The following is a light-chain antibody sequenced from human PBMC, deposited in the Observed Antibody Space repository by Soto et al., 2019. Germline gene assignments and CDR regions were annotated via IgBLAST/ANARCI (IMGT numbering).Light chain of an antibody. CDR3: SSYAGDNSFPYV. J-gene: IGLJ1*01. CDR1: SSDIGGYNY. V-gene: IGLV2-8*01. CDR2: AVN. Sequence: QSALTQPPSASGSPGQSVTISCTGTSSDIGGYNYVSWYQQHPGKAPKLMIYAVNKRPSGVPDRFSGSKSGNTASLTVSGLQAEDEADYYCSSYAGDNSFPYVFGIGTKLTVL.